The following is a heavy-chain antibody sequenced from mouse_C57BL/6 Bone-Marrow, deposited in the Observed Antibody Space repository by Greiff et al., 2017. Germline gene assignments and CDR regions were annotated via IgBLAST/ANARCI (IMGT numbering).Heavy chain of an antibody. Sequence: EVQLQQSGPELVKPGASVKISCKASGYTFTDYYMNWVKQSHGKSLEWIGDINPNNGGTSYNQKFKGKATLTVDKSSSTAYMELRSLTSEDSAVXYCARRPRFAYWGQGTLVTVSA. V-gene: IGHV1-26*01. CDR3: ARRPRFAY. CDR1: GYTFTDYY. CDR2: INPNNGGT. J-gene: IGHJ3*01.